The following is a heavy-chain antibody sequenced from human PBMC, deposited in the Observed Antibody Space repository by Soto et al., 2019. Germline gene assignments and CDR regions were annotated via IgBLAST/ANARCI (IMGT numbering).Heavy chain of an antibody. CDR2: INPSGGST. J-gene: IGHJ4*02. V-gene: IGHV1-46*01. CDR1: GYTSTSYY. Sequence: ASVKVSCKASGYTSTSYYMHWVRQAPGQGLEWMGIINPSGGSTSYAQKFQGRVTMTRDTSTSTVYMELSSLRSEDTAVYYCARSTTKIYDFWSGPFDYWGQGTLVTVSS. CDR3: ARSTTKIYDFWSGPFDY. D-gene: IGHD3-3*01.